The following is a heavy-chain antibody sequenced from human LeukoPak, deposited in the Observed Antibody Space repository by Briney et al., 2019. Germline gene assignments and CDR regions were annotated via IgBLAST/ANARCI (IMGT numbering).Heavy chain of an antibody. CDR1: GFTFSSYS. J-gene: IGHJ4*02. CDR2: ISSSSSYI. CDR3: ARQQLVPGLFDY. V-gene: IGHV3-21*01. Sequence: GGSLRLSCAASGFTFSSYSMNWVRQAPGKGLEWVSSISSSSSYIYYAASVKGRFTISRDNAKNSLYLQMNSLRAEDTAVYYCARQQLVPGLFDYWGQGTLVTVSS. D-gene: IGHD6-13*01.